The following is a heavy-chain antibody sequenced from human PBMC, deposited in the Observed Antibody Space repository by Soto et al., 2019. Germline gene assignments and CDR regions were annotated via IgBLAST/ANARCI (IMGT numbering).Heavy chain of an antibody. D-gene: IGHD3-16*01. CDR1: GFTGYW. J-gene: IGHJ5*02. Sequence: PGGSLRLSCAASGFTGYWMSWVRQAPGKGLEWVANTNEDGREKFYVDSVKGRFTISRDNAKNSLYLQMNSLRAEDTAVYYCARDRGALGPWGQGTLVTVSS. CDR3: ARDRGALGP. V-gene: IGHV3-7*01. CDR2: TNEDGREK.